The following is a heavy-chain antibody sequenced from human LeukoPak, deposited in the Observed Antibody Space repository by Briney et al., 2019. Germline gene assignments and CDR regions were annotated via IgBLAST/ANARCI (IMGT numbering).Heavy chain of an antibody. J-gene: IGHJ6*02. CDR2: INSDGLIT. D-gene: IGHD1-26*01. Sequence: GGSLRLSCAASGFTFSNYWMHWVRQAPGKGLVWVSRINSDGLITNYADSVKGRFTVSRDNPKNTLYLQMNSLRAEDTAVYYCARGEDGMDVWGQGTTVTVSS. CDR1: GFTFSNYW. CDR3: ARGEDGMDV. V-gene: IGHV3-74*01.